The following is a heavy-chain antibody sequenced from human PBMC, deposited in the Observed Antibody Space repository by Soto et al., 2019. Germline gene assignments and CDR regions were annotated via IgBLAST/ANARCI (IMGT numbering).Heavy chain of an antibody. Sequence: QVQLVQSGAEVKKPGASVKVSCKASGYTFTSYAMHWVRQAPGQRLEWMGWINAGNGNTKYSQKFQGRVTITRDTSASTADMELSSLRSEDTAVYYCARDGGSSPYYYYGMDVWGQGTTVTVSS. V-gene: IGHV1-3*01. CDR3: ARDGGSSPYYYYGMDV. J-gene: IGHJ6*02. CDR2: INAGNGNT. D-gene: IGHD2-15*01. CDR1: GYTFTSYA.